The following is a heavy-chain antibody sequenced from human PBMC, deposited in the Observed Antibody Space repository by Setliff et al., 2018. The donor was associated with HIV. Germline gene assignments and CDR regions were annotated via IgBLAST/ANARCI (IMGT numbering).Heavy chain of an antibody. CDR1: GYTFTSYY. Sequence: ASVKVSCKASGYTFTSYYLHWVRQAPGQGLEWMGMINPSGGSASYAQKFQGRVTMSRDTSTSTVYMELSSLRSEDTAVYYCARDWGGSLGVGAYTYYMDVWGKGTPVTVSS. CDR3: ARDWGGSLGVGAYTYYMDV. D-gene: IGHD3-10*01. J-gene: IGHJ6*03. V-gene: IGHV1-46*01. CDR2: INPSGGSA.